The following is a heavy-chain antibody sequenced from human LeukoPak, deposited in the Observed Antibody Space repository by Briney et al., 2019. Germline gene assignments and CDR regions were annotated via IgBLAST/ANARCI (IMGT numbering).Heavy chain of an antibody. J-gene: IGHJ4*02. CDR3: ARALGSSSWYFDY. Sequence: GESLKISCKASGYSFTSYWIGWVRQMPGKGLEWMGIIYPGDSDTRYSPSFKGQVTISADKSISTAYLQWSSLKASDTAVYYCARALGSSSWYFDYWGQGTLVTVSS. D-gene: IGHD6-13*01. CDR1: GYSFTSYW. CDR2: IYPGDSDT. V-gene: IGHV5-51*01.